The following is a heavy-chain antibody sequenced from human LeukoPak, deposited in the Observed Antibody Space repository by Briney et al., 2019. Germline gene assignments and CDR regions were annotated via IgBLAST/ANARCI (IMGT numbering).Heavy chain of an antibody. CDR1: GYSISSGYY. V-gene: IGHV4-38-2*02. D-gene: IGHD5-24*01. J-gene: IGHJ4*02. Sequence: PSETLSLTCTVSGYSISSGYYWGWIRQPPGKGLEWIGSIYHGGSTFYNPSLRGRVTISEDTSKNQFSLKLRSMTATDTAMYYCARRRDGYNYVGTDYWGQGTLVTVSS. CDR2: IYHGGST. CDR3: ARRRDGYNYVGTDY.